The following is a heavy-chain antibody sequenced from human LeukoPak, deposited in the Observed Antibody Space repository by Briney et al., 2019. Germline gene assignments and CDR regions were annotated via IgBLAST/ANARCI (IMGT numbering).Heavy chain of an antibody. V-gene: IGHV3-53*01. CDR3: ARVSFRYYFDY. D-gene: IGHD2-21*01. Sequence: GGSLRLSCAASGFTVSSNYMSWVRQAPGKGLEWVSVIYSGGSTYYAGSVKGRFTISRDNSKNTLYLQMNSLRVEDTAVYYCARVSFRYYFDYWGQGTLVTVSS. J-gene: IGHJ4*02. CDR1: GFTVSSNY. CDR2: IYSGGST.